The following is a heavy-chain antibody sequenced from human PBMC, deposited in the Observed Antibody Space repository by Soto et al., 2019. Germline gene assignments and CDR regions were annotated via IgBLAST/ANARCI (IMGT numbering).Heavy chain of an antibody. CDR2: ISAYNGHT. J-gene: IGHJ4*02. CDR1: GYTFSSYG. Sequence: QVQLVQSGAEVKKPGASVKVSCKASGYTFSSYGITWVRQAPGQGLEWMGWISAYNGHTNYAQKLQGRVTMTTDTSTSTAYMEERRLRSDDAAVYYCARVPLGSSGWYAMFTNGDYLGQGTLVTVSS. D-gene: IGHD6-13*01. CDR3: ARVPLGSSGWYAMFTNGDY. V-gene: IGHV1-18*04.